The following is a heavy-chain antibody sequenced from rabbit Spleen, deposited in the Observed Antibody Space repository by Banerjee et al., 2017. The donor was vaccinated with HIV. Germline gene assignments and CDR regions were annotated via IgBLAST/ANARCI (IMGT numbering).Heavy chain of an antibody. CDR1: GFSFSSYYY. D-gene: IGHD4-2*01. CDR2: IESDDSGFT. J-gene: IGHJ4*01. Sequence: QEQLEESGGGLVKPEGSLTLTCKASGFSFSSYYYMCWVRQAPGKRPEWIACIESDDSGFTWYASWAKGRFTISKTSPTTVTLQMTSLSAADTATYFCAREPVDAGSSWDLWGPGTLVTVS. CDR3: AREPVDAGSSWDL. V-gene: IGHV1S45*01.